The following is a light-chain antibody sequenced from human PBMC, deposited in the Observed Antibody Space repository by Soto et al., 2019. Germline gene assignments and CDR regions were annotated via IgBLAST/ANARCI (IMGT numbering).Light chain of an antibody. V-gene: IGKV3-20*01. CDR3: QQYGSSPRVT. Sequence: EIVLTPSPGTLSLSPGGRATLSCRARQSVSSSYLAWYQQKPGQAPRPLIYGASSRATGIPDRFSGSGSGTDFTLTISSLEPEDFAVYYCQQYGSSPRVTFGQGTRLEIK. CDR1: QSVSSSY. J-gene: IGKJ5*01. CDR2: GAS.